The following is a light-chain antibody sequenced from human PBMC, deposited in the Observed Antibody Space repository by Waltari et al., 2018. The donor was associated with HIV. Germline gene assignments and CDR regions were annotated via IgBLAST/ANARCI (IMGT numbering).Light chain of an antibody. J-gene: IGLJ3*02. CDR3: YSAADNIEV. CDR1: VLTKKY. CDR2: KDT. Sequence: GDVLTKKYARWFQQKPGQAPLLVIYKDTERPSGIPERFSGSSSGTTVTLTISGAQVDDEADYYCYSAADNIEVFGGGTKLTVL. V-gene: IGLV3-27*01.